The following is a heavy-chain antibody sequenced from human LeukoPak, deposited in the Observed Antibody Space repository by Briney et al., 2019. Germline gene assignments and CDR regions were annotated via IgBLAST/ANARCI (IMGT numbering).Heavy chain of an antibody. CDR3: ARAGGWNEEFNDAFDI. J-gene: IGHJ3*02. V-gene: IGHV4-59*01. D-gene: IGHD1-1*01. Sequence: SETLSLTCTVSGGSISSYYWSWIRQPPGKGLEWIGYIYYSGSTNYNPSLKSRVTISVDTSKNQFSLKLSPVTAADTAVYYCARAGGWNEEFNDAFDIWGQGTMVTVSS. CDR2: IYYSGST. CDR1: GGSISSYY.